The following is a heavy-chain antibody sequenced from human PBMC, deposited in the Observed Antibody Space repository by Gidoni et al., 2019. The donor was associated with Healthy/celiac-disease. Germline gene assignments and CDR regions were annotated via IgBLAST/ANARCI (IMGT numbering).Heavy chain of an antibody. CDR3: ARGLEGLRGWFDP. CDR2: IYTSGST. Sequence: QVQLQESGPGLVKPSQTLSLTCTVSGGSISIGSYYWSCIRQPAGKGLEWIGRIYTSGSTNYNPSIKSRVTMSVDTSKNQFSLKLSSVTAADTAVYYGARGLEGLRGWFDPWGQGTLVTVSS. CDR1: GGSISIGSYY. V-gene: IGHV4-61*02. J-gene: IGHJ5*02.